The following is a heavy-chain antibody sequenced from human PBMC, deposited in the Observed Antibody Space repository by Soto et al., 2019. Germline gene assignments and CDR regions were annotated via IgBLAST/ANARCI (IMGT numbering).Heavy chain of an antibody. CDR1: GFTFSSYI. V-gene: IGHV3-21*01. CDR2: ISSSSSYI. J-gene: IGHJ5*02. Sequence: PGGSLRLSCAASGFTFSSYIMNWGRQAPGKGLEWVSSISSSSSYIYYADSVKGRFTISRDNAKNSLYLQMNSLRAEDTAVYYCARRRSSSSYWFDPWGQGTLVTVSS. D-gene: IGHD3-16*02. CDR3: ARRRSSSSYWFDP.